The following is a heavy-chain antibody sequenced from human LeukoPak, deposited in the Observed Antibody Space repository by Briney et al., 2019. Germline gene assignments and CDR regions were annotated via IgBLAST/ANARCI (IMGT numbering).Heavy chain of an antibody. CDR2: ISGSGGST. CDR1: GFPFSSYA. V-gene: IGHV3-23*01. D-gene: IGHD6-6*01. J-gene: IGHJ4*02. Sequence: GGSLRLSCAASGFPFSSYAMSWVRQAPGKGLECVSGISGSGGSTYYADSVKGRFAISRDNSKNTLYLQMNSLRAEDTAVYYCARSELVPAFDYWGQGTLVTVSS. CDR3: ARSELVPAFDY.